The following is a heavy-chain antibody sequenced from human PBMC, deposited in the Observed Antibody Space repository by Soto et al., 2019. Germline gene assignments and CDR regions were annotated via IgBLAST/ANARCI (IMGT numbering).Heavy chain of an antibody. D-gene: IGHD3-10*01. CDR1: GYSFAGYW. CDR2: IYPGDSDT. CDR3: ARLPGVRGVFDGFNV. V-gene: IGHV5-51*01. J-gene: IGHJ3*01. Sequence: GESLKISCKGSGYSFAGYWIGWVRQMPGKGLDWMGVIYPGDSDTRYSPSFHGQVTISADKSVSTAYLQWSSLKASDTAMYFCARLPGVRGVFDGFNVWGQGTMVTVSS.